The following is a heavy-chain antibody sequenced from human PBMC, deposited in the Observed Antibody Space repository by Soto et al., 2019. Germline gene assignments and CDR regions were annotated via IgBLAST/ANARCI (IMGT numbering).Heavy chain of an antibody. CDR1: GFTFSSYA. D-gene: IGHD5-12*01. J-gene: IGHJ4*02. V-gene: IGHV3-30-3*01. Sequence: QVQLVESGGGVVQPGRSLRLSCAASGFTFSSYALHWVRQAPGKGLEWVAVISQDGSNKYYADSVKGRFTISRDNSENTLYLQLNSLRAEDTAVYYCASPNLRDGYRAPLTADFDSWGQGTLVTVSS. CDR3: ASPNLRDGYRAPLTADFDS. CDR2: ISQDGSNK.